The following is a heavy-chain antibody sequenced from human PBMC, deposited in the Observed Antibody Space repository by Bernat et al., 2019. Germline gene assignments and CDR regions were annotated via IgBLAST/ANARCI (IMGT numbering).Heavy chain of an antibody. CDR3: TTDPVYYDIVAGYYSLDT. D-gene: IGHD3-9*01. Sequence: EVQLVESGGGLVKPGGSLRLSCAASGFTFSNAWMSWVRQAPGKGLEWVGRIKSKTDGGTTDYAAPVKGRFTISRDDSKNTLYLQMNSLKTEDTAVYYCTTDPVYYDIVAGYYSLDTWGQGTLVTVSS. J-gene: IGHJ4*03. V-gene: IGHV3-15*01. CDR2: IKSKTDGGTT. CDR1: GFTFSNAW.